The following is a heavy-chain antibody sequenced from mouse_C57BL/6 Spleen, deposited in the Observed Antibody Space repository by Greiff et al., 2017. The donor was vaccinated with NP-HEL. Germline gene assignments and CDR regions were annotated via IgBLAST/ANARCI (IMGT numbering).Heavy chain of an antibody. D-gene: IGHD1-1*01. CDR1: GYSITSGYY. Sequence: ESGPGLVNPSQSLSLTCSVTGYSITSGYYWNWIRQFPGNKLEWMGYISYDGSNNYNPSLKNRISITRDTSKNQFFLKLNSVTTEDTATYYCARFTTVVATPDYWGQGTTLTVSS. J-gene: IGHJ2*01. CDR3: ARFTTVVATPDY. V-gene: IGHV3-6*01. CDR2: ISYDGSN.